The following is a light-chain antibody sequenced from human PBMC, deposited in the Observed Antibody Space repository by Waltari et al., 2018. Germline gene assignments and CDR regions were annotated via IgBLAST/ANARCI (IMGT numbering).Light chain of an antibody. V-gene: IGKV3-15*01. CDR2: AAS. J-gene: IGKJ2*01. CDR1: QSVRRN. CDR3: QQYKNWPPYS. Sequence: ETVMTQSQVTISVFSGDRATVSRRASQSVRRNLAWYQQKPGQAPRLLIYAASTRATGIPARFSGSGSGTEFTLTISSLQSEDFAVYYCQQYKNWPPYSFSQGTKLEI.